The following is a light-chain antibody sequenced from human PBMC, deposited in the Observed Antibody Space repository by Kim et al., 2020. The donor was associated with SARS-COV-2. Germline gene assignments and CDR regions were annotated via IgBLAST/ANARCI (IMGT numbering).Light chain of an antibody. CDR1: QSVSSN. V-gene: IGKV3-15*01. J-gene: IGKJ4*01. CDR2: GAS. CDR3: QQYHDWPLT. Sequence: EIVMTQSPATLSVSPGERATLSCRASQSVSSNLGWYQQKPGQAPRLLMSGASTRATGIPARFSGSGSGTEFTLTISSLQSEDFAVYYCQQYHDWPLTFGGGTKLEI.